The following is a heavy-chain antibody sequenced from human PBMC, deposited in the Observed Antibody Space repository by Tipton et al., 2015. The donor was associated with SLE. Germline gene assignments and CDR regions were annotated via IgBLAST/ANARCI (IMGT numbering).Heavy chain of an antibody. Sequence: SLRLSCAASGFTFSSYAMSWVRQAPGKGLEWVSAISGSGGSTYYADSVKGRFTISRDNSKNTLYLQMNSLRAEDTAVYYCARDGGSRYAIDMDVWGQGTTVTVSS. CDR2: ISGSGGST. CDR3: ARDGGSRYAIDMDV. CDR1: GFTFSSYA. V-gene: IGHV3-23*01. J-gene: IGHJ6*02. D-gene: IGHD6-13*01.